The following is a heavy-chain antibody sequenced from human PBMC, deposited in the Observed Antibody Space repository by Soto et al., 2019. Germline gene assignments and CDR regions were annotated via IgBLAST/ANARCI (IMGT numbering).Heavy chain of an antibody. Sequence: QLQLQESGSGRVKPSQTLSLTCAVSGGSVSSGGYSWSWIRQPPGKGLEGIGYIYHSGSTYYNPSLKSRVTISVDRSKNQFSLRLRSVTAADTAVYYCARGRYDSSGYLPYYFDYWGQGTLVTVSS. CDR2: IYHSGST. V-gene: IGHV4-30-2*01. CDR1: GGSVSSGGYS. CDR3: ARGRYDSSGYLPYYFDY. J-gene: IGHJ4*02. D-gene: IGHD3-22*01.